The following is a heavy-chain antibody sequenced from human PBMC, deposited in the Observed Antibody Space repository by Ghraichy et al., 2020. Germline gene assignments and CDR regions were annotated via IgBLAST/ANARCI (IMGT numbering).Heavy chain of an antibody. V-gene: IGHV3-48*02. CDR3: ARDLGLRTRFLEWLSPSGMDV. CDR1: GFTFSSYS. J-gene: IGHJ6*02. D-gene: IGHD3-3*01. Sequence: GESLNISCAASGFTFSSYSMNWVRQAPGKGLEWVSYISSSSSTIYYADSVKGRFTISRDNAKNSLYLQMNSLRDEDTAVYYCARDLGLRTRFLEWLSPSGMDVWGQGTTVTVSS. CDR2: ISSSSSTI.